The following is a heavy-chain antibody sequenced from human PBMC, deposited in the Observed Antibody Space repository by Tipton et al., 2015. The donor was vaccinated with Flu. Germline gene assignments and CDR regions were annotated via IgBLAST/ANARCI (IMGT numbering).Heavy chain of an antibody. J-gene: IGHJ3*01. CDR3: ARETAYSYAPLGDAVDV. CDR1: GDSIGGAYY. CDR2: VQTTGRT. Sequence: TLSLTCSVSGDSIGGAYYWGWIRQPPGKGLEWIGRVQTTGRTNYNPSLKSRVSISLETSKNQFSLKLSSVTAADTAVYYCARETAYSYAPLGDAVDVWGRGTMVSVSS. D-gene: IGHD5-18*01. V-gene: IGHV4-61*02.